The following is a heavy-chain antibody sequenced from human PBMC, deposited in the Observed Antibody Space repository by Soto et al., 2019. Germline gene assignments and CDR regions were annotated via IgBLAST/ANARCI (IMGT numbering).Heavy chain of an antibody. J-gene: IGHJ4*02. V-gene: IGHV3-11*01. CDR3: ARASGTVTSYPDY. Sequence: QVQLVESGGGLVKPGGSLRLSCAASGFTFSDYYMSWIRQAPGKGLEWVSYISSSSGSTLYYADSVKGRFTIARDNANTSLYLQINSLSAEDPAVYYCARASGTVTSYPDYCGQGTLVTVSS. CDR2: ISSSSGSTL. CDR1: GFTFSDYY. D-gene: IGHD4-17*01.